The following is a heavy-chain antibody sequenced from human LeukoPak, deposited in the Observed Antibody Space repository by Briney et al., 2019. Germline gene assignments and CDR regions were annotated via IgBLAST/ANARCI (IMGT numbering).Heavy chain of an antibody. J-gene: IGHJ6*02. D-gene: IGHD2-2*01. CDR3: ARVRYCSSTSCYDYYYYGMDV. CDR1: GYIFTRYG. V-gene: IGHV1-69*04. Sequence: SVKVSCKASGYIFTRYGISWVRQAPGQGLEWMGRIIPILGIANYAQKFQGRVTITADKSTSTAYMELSSLRSEDTAVYYCARVRYCSSTSCYDYYYYGMDVWGQGTTVTVSS. CDR2: IIPILGIA.